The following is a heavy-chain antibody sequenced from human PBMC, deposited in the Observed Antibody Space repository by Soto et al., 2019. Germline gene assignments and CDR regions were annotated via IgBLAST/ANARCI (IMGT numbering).Heavy chain of an antibody. CDR1: GYTFTNYG. Sequence: QVQLVQSGPEVKKPGASVKVSCKASGYTFTNYGISWVRQAPGQGLEWIGWISAYNGDSNYIQKLQGRVTMTTDTSSSTAYMELRNLRSDDTAVYYCARDGGVNWFDPWGQGTLVTVSS. J-gene: IGHJ5*02. V-gene: IGHV1-18*01. D-gene: IGHD3-16*01. CDR3: ARDGGVNWFDP. CDR2: ISAYNGDS.